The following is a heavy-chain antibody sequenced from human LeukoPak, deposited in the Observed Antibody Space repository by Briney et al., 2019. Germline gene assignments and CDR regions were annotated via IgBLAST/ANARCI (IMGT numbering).Heavy chain of an antibody. J-gene: IGHJ5*02. CDR2: ISYDGSNK. V-gene: IGHV3-30*18. CDR1: GFTFSSYG. CDR3: AKDLAIQTVSWFDP. Sequence: GGSLRLSCAASGFTFSSYGMHWVRQAPGKGLEWVAVISYDGSNKYYADSVKGRFTISRDNSKNTLYLQMDSLRAEDTAVYYCAKDLAIQTVSWFDPWAREPWSPSPQ. D-gene: IGHD4-17*01.